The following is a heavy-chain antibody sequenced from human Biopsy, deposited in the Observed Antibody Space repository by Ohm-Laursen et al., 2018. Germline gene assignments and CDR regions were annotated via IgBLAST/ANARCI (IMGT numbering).Heavy chain of an antibody. CDR3: ARGSNDFGGLYFPR. V-gene: IGHV4-59*11. CDR2: ISCTGYT. D-gene: IGHD4-23*01. CDR1: GGSFTGHY. Sequence: PSETLSLTCTVSGGSFTGHYWSWIRQPPGKGLECIGHISCTGYTSYNASLKSRVTISVDTSRNHFSLRLSSLTAADTAVYYCARGSNDFGGLYFPRWGQGTLLTVSS. J-gene: IGHJ4*02.